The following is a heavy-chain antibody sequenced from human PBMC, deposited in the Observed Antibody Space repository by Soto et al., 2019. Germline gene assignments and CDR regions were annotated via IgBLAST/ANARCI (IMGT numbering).Heavy chain of an antibody. CDR3: ARGSGYSYGGLTDGMDV. D-gene: IGHD5-18*01. Sequence: QVQLVQSGAEVKKPGSSVKVSCKASGGTFSSYAISWVRQAPGQGLEWMGGIIPIFGTANYAQKFQGRVTMTADEATSTAYMELSSLRSEDTAVYYCARGSGYSYGGLTDGMDVWGQGTTVTVSS. V-gene: IGHV1-69*01. CDR2: IIPIFGTA. CDR1: GGTFSSYA. J-gene: IGHJ6*02.